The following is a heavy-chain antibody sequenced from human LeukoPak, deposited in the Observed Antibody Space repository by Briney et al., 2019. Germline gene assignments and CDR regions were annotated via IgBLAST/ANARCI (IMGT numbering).Heavy chain of an antibody. D-gene: IGHD3-22*01. CDR1: GGSISSYY. CDR3: ARAAHTYYYDSSGYYHRAFDI. J-gene: IGHJ3*02. CDR2: IYTSGST. Sequence: SETLSLTCTVSGGSISSYYWSWIRQPAGKGLEWIGRIYTSGSTNYNPSLKSRVTISVDTSKNQFSLKLSSVTAADTAVYYCARAAHTYYYDSSGYYHRAFDIWGQGTMVTVSS. V-gene: IGHV4-4*07.